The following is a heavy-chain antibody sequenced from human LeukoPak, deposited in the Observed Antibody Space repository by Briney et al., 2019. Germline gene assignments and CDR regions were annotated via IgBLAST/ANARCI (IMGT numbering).Heavy chain of an antibody. CDR3: ARVHSGAWYFDS. V-gene: IGHV3-72*01. CDR2: SRKKANSDTT. Sequence: PGGSLTPSCAASGFTLSDYHMDWVRQAPGKGLEWVGHSRKKANSDTTEYAASAKGRFTISRDDSKNSLYLQMNSLKTEDTAVYYCARVHSGAWYFDSWGQGTLVTVSS. J-gene: IGHJ4*02. D-gene: IGHD6-19*01. CDR1: GFTLSDYH.